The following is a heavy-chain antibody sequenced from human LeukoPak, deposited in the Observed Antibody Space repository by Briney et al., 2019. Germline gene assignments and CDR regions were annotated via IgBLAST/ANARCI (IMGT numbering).Heavy chain of an antibody. CDR2: ISYDGSNK. CDR3: AKERVRSVVVPAACFDY. Sequence: PGGSLRLSCAASGFTFSSYAMHWVRQAPGKGLEWVAVISYDGSNKYYADSVKGRFTISRDNSKNTLYLQMNSLRAEDTAVYYCAKERVRSVVVPAACFDYWGQGTLVTVSS. J-gene: IGHJ4*02. CDR1: GFTFSSYA. D-gene: IGHD2-2*01. V-gene: IGHV3-30-3*01.